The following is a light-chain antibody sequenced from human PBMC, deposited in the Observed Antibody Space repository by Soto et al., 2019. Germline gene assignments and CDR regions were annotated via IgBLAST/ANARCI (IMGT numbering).Light chain of an antibody. CDR3: QQLNSYPRS. V-gene: IGKV1-9*01. J-gene: IGKJ1*01. Sequence: DIPLTQSPSFLSASVGDRVTITCRASQGISSYLAWYQQKPGKAPKLLIYAASTLHSGVPSRFSGSGSATEFTLTISSRQTEDFATYYCQQLNSYPRSFGQGTKVEIK. CDR2: AAS. CDR1: QGISSY.